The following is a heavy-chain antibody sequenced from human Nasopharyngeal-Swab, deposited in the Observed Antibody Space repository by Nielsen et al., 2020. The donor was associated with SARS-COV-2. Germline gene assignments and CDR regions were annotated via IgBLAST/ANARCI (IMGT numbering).Heavy chain of an antibody. J-gene: IGHJ6*02. CDR1: GYIFTGHY. V-gene: IGHV1-2*02. CDR3: TREGTGDYTYSLDI. Sequence: ASVQVSCKASGYIFTGHYMHWVRQAPGQGLEWLGWIKPHNGVTKYAQNFQGRVTMTRDASISTAYLEVSSLTSDDTARYYCTREGTGDYTYSLDIWGQGTTVTVSS. D-gene: IGHD3/OR15-3a*01. CDR2: IKPHNGVT.